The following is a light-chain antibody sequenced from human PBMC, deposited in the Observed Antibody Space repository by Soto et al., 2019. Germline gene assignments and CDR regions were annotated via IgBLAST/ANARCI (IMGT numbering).Light chain of an antibody. CDR2: EVS. CDR1: SSDVGGYNY. J-gene: IGLJ2*01. V-gene: IGLV2-8*01. CDR3: SSYAGSNHVV. Sequence: QSALTQPPSASGSPGQSVTISCTGTSSDVGGYNYVFWYQHHPGKAPKLMIYEVSQRPSGVPDRFSGSKSGNTASLTVSGLQAEYEADYYCSSYAGSNHVVFGGGTKVTVL.